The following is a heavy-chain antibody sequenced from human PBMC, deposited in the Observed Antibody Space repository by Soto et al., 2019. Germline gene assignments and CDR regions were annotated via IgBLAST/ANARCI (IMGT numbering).Heavy chain of an antibody. Sequence: GGSLRLSCAASGFTFSSYAMSWVRQAPGKGLEWVSAISGSGGSTYYADSVKGRFTISRDNSKNTLYLQMNSLRAEDTAVYYCANQPERVDIVAPDYYYYYMDVWGKGTTVTVSS. CDR1: GFTFSSYA. CDR2: ISGSGGST. D-gene: IGHD5-12*01. J-gene: IGHJ6*03. CDR3: ANQPERVDIVAPDYYYYYMDV. V-gene: IGHV3-23*01.